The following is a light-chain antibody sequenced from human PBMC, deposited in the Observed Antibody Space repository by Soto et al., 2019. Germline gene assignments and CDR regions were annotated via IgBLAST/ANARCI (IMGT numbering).Light chain of an antibody. V-gene: IGKV3-20*01. J-gene: IGKJ2*01. CDR2: GAS. CDR1: QYASSNS. Sequence: EIVLTQSPDTLSLSPGERATLSCRASQYASSNSLAWYQQRPGQAPRLLIYGASTRATGIPDRFSVSGSGTDFTLTISRLEPEDFAVYYCLQYGSSPRTFGQGTKLEIK. CDR3: LQYGSSPRT.